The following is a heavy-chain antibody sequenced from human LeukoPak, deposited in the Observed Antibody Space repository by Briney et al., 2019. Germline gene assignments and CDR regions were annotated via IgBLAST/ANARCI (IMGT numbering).Heavy chain of an antibody. CDR1: GFTFSSYA. D-gene: IGHD1-14*01. V-gene: IGHV3-30-3*01. J-gene: IGHJ4*02. CDR3: ARNLRGTTYAIFDY. CDR2: ISYDGSNK. Sequence: GGSLRLSCAASGFTFSSYAMHWVRQAPGKGLEWVAVISYDGSNKYYADSVKGRFTISRDNSKNTLYLQMNSLRAEDTALYYCARNLRGTTYAIFDYLGQGTLVTVSS.